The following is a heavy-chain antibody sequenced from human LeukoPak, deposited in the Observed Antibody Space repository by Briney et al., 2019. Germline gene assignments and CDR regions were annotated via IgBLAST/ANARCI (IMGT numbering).Heavy chain of an antibody. CDR2: ISAYNGNT. CDR3: ARDGYYDSSGYYYAGGVY. CDR1: GYTFTSYG. V-gene: IGHV1-18*01. Sequence: ASVKVSCKASGYTFTSYGIGWVRQAPGQGLEWMGWISAYNGNTNYAQKLQGRVTMTTDTSTSTAYMELRSLRSDDTAVYYCARDGYYDSSGYYYAGGVYWDQGTLVTVSS. D-gene: IGHD3-22*01. J-gene: IGHJ4*02.